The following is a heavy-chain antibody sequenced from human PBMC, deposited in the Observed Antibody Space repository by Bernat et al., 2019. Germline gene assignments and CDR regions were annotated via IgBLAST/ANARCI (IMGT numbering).Heavy chain of an antibody. D-gene: IGHD3-3*01. CDR3: ARDRAGGRFWEWPTLYYMDV. CDR2: ISSSSSYI. Sequence: EVQLVESGGGLVKPGGSLRLSCAASGFTFSSYSMNWVRQAPGKGLEWVSSISSSSSYIYYAESVKGRFTISRDNAKNSLYLQMNSLRAEDTAVYYCARDRAGGRFWEWPTLYYMDVWGKGTTVTVSS. CDR1: GFTFSSYS. J-gene: IGHJ6*03. V-gene: IGHV3-21*01.